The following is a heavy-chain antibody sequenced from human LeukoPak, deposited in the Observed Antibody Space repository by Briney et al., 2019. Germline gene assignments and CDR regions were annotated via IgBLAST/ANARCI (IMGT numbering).Heavy chain of an antibody. J-gene: IGHJ4*02. CDR1: GYTFTGYY. V-gene: IGHV1-2*06. CDR2: INPNSGGT. CDR3: ASPLGYCSGGSCGY. D-gene: IGHD2-15*01. Sequence: ASVKVSCKASGYTFTGYYMHWVRQAPGQGLEWMGRINPNSGGTNYAQKFQGRVTMTRDTSISKAYMELSRLRSDDTAVYYCASPLGYCSGGSCGYWGQGTLVTVSS.